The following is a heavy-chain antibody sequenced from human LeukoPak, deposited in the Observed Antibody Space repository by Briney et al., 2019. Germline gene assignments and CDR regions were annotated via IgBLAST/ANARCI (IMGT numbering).Heavy chain of an antibody. J-gene: IGHJ3*02. Sequence: SETLSLTCTVSGYSISSGYYWGWIRQPPGKGLEWIGSIYHSGSTNYNPSLKSRVTISVDTSKNQFSLKLSSVTAADTAVYYCAIKRDYGDYEDDAFDIWGQGTMVTVSS. CDR1: GYSISSGYY. D-gene: IGHD4-17*01. V-gene: IGHV4-38-2*02. CDR2: IYHSGST. CDR3: AIKRDYGDYEDDAFDI.